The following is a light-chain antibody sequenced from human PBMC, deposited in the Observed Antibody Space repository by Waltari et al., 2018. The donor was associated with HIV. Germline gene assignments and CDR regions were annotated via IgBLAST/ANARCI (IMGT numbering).Light chain of an antibody. CDR3: ATWDDNLNGWV. CDR2: THT. Sequence: QYVLTQPPSASGTHGQRVTIPCSGSTHKIGTYPENWYKQVPGTAPKLLIYTHTQRPSGVPDRFSGSKSGTSASLAISGLQSEDEANYYCATWDDNLNGWVFGGGTKLTVL. CDR1: THKIGTYP. J-gene: IGLJ3*02. V-gene: IGLV1-44*01.